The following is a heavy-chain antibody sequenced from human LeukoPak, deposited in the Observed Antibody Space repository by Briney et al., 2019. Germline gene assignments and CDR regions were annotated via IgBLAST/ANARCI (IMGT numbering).Heavy chain of an antibody. CDR2: IYYSGST. D-gene: IGHD3-10*01. Sequence: PSETLSLTCSVSGGSMDEYYWNWIRQSPGKGLEWIGYIYYSGSTNYNPSFKSRVAISVDTSKNQFSLILNSVTTADTAVYYCARDDVHYYSSGSSGVAYAIWGQGTRVTVSS. V-gene: IGHV4-59*01. CDR3: ARDDVHYYSSGSSGVAYAI. CDR1: GGSMDEYY. J-gene: IGHJ3*02.